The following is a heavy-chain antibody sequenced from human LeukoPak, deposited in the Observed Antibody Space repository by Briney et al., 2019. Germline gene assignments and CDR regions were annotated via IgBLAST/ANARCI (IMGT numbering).Heavy chain of an antibody. CDR3: ARESRTSGYSNFYFDY. CDR1: GGSIGSDY. CDR2: IYYSGST. Sequence: SETLSLTCTVSGGSIGSDYWSWSRQPPGKGLEWGGYIYYSGSTNYNPSLKSRVTISVGTSKNQFALKLSSVTAADTAVYYCARESRTSGYSNFYFDYWGQGTLVTVSS. V-gene: IGHV4-59*01. J-gene: IGHJ4*02. D-gene: IGHD3-22*01.